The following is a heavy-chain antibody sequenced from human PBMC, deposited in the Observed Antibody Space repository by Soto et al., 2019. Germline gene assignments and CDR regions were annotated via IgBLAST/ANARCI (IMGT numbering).Heavy chain of an antibody. Sequence: QVQLVESGGGVVQPGRSLRLSCAASGFTFSSYAMHWVRQAPGKGLEWXXVISYDGSNKYYADSVKGRFTISRDNSKNTLYLQMNSLRAEDTAVYYCARXGERXXYXXXXYYFDYWGQGTLVTVSS. CDR3: ARXGERXXYXXXXYYFDY. CDR1: GFTFSSYA. V-gene: IGHV3-30-3*01. CDR2: ISYDGSNK. J-gene: IGHJ4*02. D-gene: IGHD1-26*01.